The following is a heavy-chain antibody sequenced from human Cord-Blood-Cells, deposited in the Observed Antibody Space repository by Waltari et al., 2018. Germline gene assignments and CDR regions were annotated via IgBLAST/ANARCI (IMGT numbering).Heavy chain of an antibody. D-gene: IGHD4-4*01. V-gene: IGHV1-3*01. J-gene: IGHJ6*02. CDR2: INAGNGNT. CDR3: ARAKPLYSNYYYYGMDV. Sequence: QVQLVQSGAEVQKPGASVKVSCKASGYTSTIYALHWVRQVPGQRLEWMGWINAGNGNTKYSQKFQGRVTITRDTSASTAYMELSSLRSEDTAVYYCARAKPLYSNYYYYGMDVWGQGTTVTVSS. CDR1: GYTSTIYA.